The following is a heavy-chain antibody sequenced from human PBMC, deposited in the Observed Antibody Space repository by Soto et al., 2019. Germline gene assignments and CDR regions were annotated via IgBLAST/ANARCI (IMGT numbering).Heavy chain of an antibody. V-gene: IGHV4-59*01. CDR1: GCAIRSYY. CDR3: ARAADIVVVPAAGNWFDP. CDR2: IYYSGST. Sequence: PSETLSLTCTVSGCAIRSYYGSWIREPPGKGREWIGYIYYSGSTNSHPPLQSRVTISVDTSKNQFSLKLSSVTAADTAVYYCARAADIVVVPAAGNWFDPWGQGTLVTVS. J-gene: IGHJ5*02. D-gene: IGHD2-2*01.